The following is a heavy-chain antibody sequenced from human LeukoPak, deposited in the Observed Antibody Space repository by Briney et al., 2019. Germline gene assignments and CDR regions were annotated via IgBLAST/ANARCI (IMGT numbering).Heavy chain of an antibody. CDR1: GFTFSSYG. J-gene: IGHJ4*02. D-gene: IGHD2-2*01. Sequence: PGGSLRLSCAASGFTFSSYGMHWVRQAPGKGLEWVAFIRYDGSNKYYADSVKGRFTISRDNSKNTLYLQMKSLRAEDTAVYYCVEDCSSTSCLGYWGQGTLVTVSS. CDR2: IRYDGSNK. V-gene: IGHV3-30*02. CDR3: VEDCSSTSCLGY.